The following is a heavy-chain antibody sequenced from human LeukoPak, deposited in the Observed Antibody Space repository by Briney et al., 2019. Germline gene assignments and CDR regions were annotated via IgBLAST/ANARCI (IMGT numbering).Heavy chain of an antibody. D-gene: IGHD5-18*01. Sequence: SETLSLTCAVYGGSFSGYYWSWIRQPPGKGLDWIREINHSGSTNYNPSLKSRVTISVDTSKNQFSLKLSSVTAADTAVYYCARARRGYNYRGNWFDPWGQGTLVTVSS. J-gene: IGHJ5*02. CDR3: ARARRGYNYRGNWFDP. V-gene: IGHV4-34*01. CDR2: INHSGST. CDR1: GGSFSGYY.